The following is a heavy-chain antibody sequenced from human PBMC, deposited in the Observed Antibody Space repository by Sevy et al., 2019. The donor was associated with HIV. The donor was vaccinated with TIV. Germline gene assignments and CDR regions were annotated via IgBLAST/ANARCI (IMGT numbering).Heavy chain of an antibody. CDR1: GYTFTAYY. CDR3: ARGIQLWSTYDGFNI. J-gene: IGHJ3*02. Sequence: ASVKVSCKASGYTFTAYYIHWVRQAPGQGLEYLGWINPNSGPNSGGTNYEQNFQGRVTMTSDTSITTAYMELSRLRSDDTAVYYCARGIQLWSTYDGFNIWGQGTMVTVSS. D-gene: IGHD5-18*01. CDR2: INPNSGPNSGGT. V-gene: IGHV1-2*02.